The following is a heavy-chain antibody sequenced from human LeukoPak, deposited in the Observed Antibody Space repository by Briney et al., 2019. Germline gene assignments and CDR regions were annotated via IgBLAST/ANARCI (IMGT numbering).Heavy chain of an antibody. Sequence: GGSLRLSCAASGFSFSTNGMHWVRQAPGKGLEWVAVISWDGSNKYYAETAKGRFTISRDNSKNTLYLQMNSLRAEDTAVYYCAKDLAPQSSSWPSDYWGQGTLVAVSS. J-gene: IGHJ4*02. CDR3: AKDLAPQSSSWPSDY. D-gene: IGHD6-13*01. CDR1: GFSFSTNG. V-gene: IGHV3-30*18. CDR2: ISWDGSNK.